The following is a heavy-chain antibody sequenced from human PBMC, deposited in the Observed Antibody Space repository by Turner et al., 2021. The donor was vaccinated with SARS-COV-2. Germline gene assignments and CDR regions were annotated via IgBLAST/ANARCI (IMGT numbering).Heavy chain of an antibody. CDR1: GGPLSSYT. J-gene: IGHJ4*02. CDR3: ASRWFGELPFDY. D-gene: IGHD3-10*01. CDR2: IIPILGIT. Sequence: QVQLEQSGDEVKKPESSVKVSCKDSGGPLSSYTISWVRQAPGQGLECMGSIIPILGITNYTQKFQSRVTITANKSTSTAYMDLNSLRSEDTAVYYCASRWFGELPFDYWGQGTLVTVSS. V-gene: IGHV1-69*02.